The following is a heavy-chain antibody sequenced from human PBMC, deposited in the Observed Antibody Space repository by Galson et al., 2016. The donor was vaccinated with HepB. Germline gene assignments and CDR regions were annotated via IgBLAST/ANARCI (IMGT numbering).Heavy chain of an antibody. CDR1: GASLSGYY. CDR2: INHVGFT. D-gene: IGHD5-12*01. V-gene: IGHV4-34*01. J-gene: IGHJ5*02. CDR3: ARGRLPQAHLDL. Sequence: LTCNVTGASLSGYYWTWIRQPPGQGLEWLGEINHVGFTNYNPSLKSRVTISVDTSSNHFSLQLTSVTAADTAVYYCARGRLPQAHLDLWGQGTLVTVSS.